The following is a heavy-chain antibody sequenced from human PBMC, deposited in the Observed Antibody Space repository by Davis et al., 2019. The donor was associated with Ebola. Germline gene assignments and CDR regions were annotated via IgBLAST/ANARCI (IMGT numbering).Heavy chain of an antibody. D-gene: IGHD1-26*01. V-gene: IGHV3-74*01. CDR3: ARASTWEMLDY. Sequence: GESLKISCAVSGFTFRNYWMHWVRQAPATGPVRVSRINTDGSAATYADSVKGRFTISRDNAKNTMYLQMKSLRADDTAVYYCARASTWEMLDYWGQGTPVTVSS. CDR2: INTDGSAA. CDR1: GFTFRNYW. J-gene: IGHJ4*02.